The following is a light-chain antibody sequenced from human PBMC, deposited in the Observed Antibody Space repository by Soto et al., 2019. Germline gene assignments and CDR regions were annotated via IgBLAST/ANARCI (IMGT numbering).Light chain of an antibody. V-gene: IGKV3-11*01. CDR2: DAS. CDR1: QSVSTS. CDR3: QQRYNWVS. Sequence: EIVLTQSPVTLYLSPGEGASLSCRASQSVSTSLAWYQQKPGQAPRLLIYDASNRATDIPARFSGSGSGTDFTLIISRLEPEDFAVYYCQQRYNWVSFGGGTKVEIK. J-gene: IGKJ4*01.